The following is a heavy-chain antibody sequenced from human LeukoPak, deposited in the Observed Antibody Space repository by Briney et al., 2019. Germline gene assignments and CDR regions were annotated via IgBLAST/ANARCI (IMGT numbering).Heavy chain of an antibody. CDR1: GFSFSDSA. CDR3: AKGGQDFDFWRFDL. CDR2: ISDTGGRT. J-gene: IGHJ5*02. D-gene: IGHD3-3*01. Sequence: GGSLRLSCAASGFSFSDSAVSWVRHSPGEGLKWVSSISDTGGRTYYADSVKGRFTITRDNSRNTVNLQMNGLRADDTARYFCAKGGQDFDFWRFDLWGQGILVIVSS. V-gene: IGHV3-23*01.